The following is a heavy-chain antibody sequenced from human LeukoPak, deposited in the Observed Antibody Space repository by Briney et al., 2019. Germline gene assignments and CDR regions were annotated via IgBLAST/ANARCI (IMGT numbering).Heavy chain of an antibody. CDR2: IKQDGTQK. J-gene: IGHJ4*02. V-gene: IGHV3-7*01. Sequence: PGGSLRLSCAASEFTFSDYWMSWVRQAPGKGLEWVANIKQDGTQKYYVDSVKGRFTISRDNAKNSLYLQMNSLRAEDTAIYYCARDCLGYCTGGTPPLSYWGQGTLVTVSS. CDR1: EFTFSDYW. D-gene: IGHD2-8*02. CDR3: ARDCLGYCTGGTPPLSY.